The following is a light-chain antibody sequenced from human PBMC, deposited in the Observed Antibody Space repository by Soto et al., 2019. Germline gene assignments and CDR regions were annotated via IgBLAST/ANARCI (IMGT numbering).Light chain of an antibody. CDR2: GAS. Sequence: EIVLTHSPGTLSLSPGERATLSCRSSQSVSSSYLAWYQQKPGQAPRLLIYGASSRATGIPDRFSGSGSGTDFTLTISRLEPEDFEVYYCQQYGSAPFGFGPGTKVDIK. CDR3: QQYGSAPFG. CDR1: QSVSSSY. J-gene: IGKJ3*01. V-gene: IGKV3-20*01.